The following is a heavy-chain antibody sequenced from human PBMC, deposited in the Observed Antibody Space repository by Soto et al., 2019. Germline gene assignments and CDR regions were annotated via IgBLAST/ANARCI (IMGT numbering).Heavy chain of an antibody. D-gene: IGHD6-19*01. J-gene: IGHJ5*02. CDR3: ARAGIAVAGRDGYWFDP. V-gene: IGHV1-69*01. CDR2: IIPIFGTA. Sequence: QVQLVQSGAEVKKPGSSVKVSCKASGGTFSSYAISWVRQAPGQGLEWMGGIIPIFGTANYAQKFQGRVTITADESTSTAYMELSSLSAEDTAVYYCARAGIAVAGRDGYWFDPWGQGTLVTVSS. CDR1: GGTFSSYA.